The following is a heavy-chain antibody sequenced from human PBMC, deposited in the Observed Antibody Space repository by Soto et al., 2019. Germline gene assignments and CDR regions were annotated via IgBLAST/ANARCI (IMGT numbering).Heavy chain of an antibody. CDR1: GGTFSSYA. CDR3: ARVYDSSGYYPPRIGWFDP. V-gene: IGHV1-69*13. J-gene: IGHJ5*02. CDR2: IIPIFGTA. D-gene: IGHD3-22*01. Sequence: ASVKVSCKASGGTFSSYAISWVRQAPGQGLEWMGGIIPIFGTANYAQKFQGRVTITADESTSTAYMELSSLRSEDTAVYYCARVYDSSGYYPPRIGWFDPWGQGTLVTVSS.